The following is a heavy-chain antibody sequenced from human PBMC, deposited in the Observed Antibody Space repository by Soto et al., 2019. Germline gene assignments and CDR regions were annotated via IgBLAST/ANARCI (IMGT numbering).Heavy chain of an antibody. V-gene: IGHV4-39*01. D-gene: IGHD2-2*01. Sequence: PLETLSLTCTVSGGSISSISSSWGWISQPPGKGLEWLGIISYSGSTYYSPSLKSRVTISVDASKNLFSLKLSSVTAADTAVYYCARTYVTDVVVVPASNDYMDVWGKGTTVTVS. CDR2: ISYSGST. J-gene: IGHJ6*03. CDR1: GGSISSISSS. CDR3: ARTYVTDVVVVPASNDYMDV.